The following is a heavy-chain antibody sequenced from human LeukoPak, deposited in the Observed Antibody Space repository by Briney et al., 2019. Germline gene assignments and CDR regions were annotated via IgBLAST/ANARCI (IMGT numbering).Heavy chain of an antibody. V-gene: IGHV4-4*02. CDR3: ARQPAGYSGSYGLPVGFDY. J-gene: IGHJ4*02. CDR2: IYHSGST. Sequence: PSETLSLTCAVSGGSISSSNWWSWVRQPPGKGLEWIGEIYHSGSTNYNPSLKSRVTISVDKSKNQFSLKLSSVTAADTAVYYCARQPAGYSGSYGLPVGFDYWGQGTLVTVSS. D-gene: IGHD1-26*01. CDR1: GGSISSSNW.